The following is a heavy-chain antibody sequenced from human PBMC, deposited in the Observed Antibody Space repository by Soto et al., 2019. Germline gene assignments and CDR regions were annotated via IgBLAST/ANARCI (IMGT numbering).Heavy chain of an antibody. V-gene: IGHV4-61*01. CDR3: ARIVGATPPRD. J-gene: IGHJ4*02. CDR2: VYYDGTT. CDR1: GTSVSSNSNH. Sequence: QVQLQESGPGLVKPSETLSLTCTVSGTSVSSNSNHWSWVRQPPGKGLEWIGYVYYDGTTNYNPSLKNRVTISLDTSKNQFSLKVTSVTAADTAVYYCARIVGATPPRDWGQGTLVTVSS. D-gene: IGHD1-26*01.